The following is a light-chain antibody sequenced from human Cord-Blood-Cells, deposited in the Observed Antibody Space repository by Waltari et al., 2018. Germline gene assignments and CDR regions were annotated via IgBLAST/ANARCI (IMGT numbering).Light chain of an antibody. CDR1: SSNIGSNY. J-gene: IGLJ3*02. CDR3: AAWDDSLSGWV. Sequence: GQRVTISCSGSSSNIGSNYVYWYQQLPGTAPKLLIYRNNQLPSGVPDRFSGSKSGTSASLAISGLRSEDEADYYCAAWDDSLSGWVFGGGTKLTVL. CDR2: RNN. V-gene: IGLV1-47*01.